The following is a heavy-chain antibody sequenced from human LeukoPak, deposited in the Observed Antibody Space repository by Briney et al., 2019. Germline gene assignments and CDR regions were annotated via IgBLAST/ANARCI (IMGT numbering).Heavy chain of an antibody. CDR1: GGTFSSYT. D-gene: IGHD2-15*01. CDR3: ARDPYCSGGSCSNFDL. V-gene: IGHV1-69*04. CDR2: IIPILGIA. Sequence: SVNLSCNASGGTFSSYTTSSVRDTPGQGLEWMGRIIPILGIANYAQKFRVRVTITSDKSTSTASIKLSSLTSETTPGYYCARDPYCSGGSCSNFDLWGRGTLVTVSS. J-gene: IGHJ2*01.